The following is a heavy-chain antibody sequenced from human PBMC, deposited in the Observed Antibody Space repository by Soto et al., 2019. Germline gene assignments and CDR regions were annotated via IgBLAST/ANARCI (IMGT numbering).Heavy chain of an antibody. D-gene: IGHD1-26*01. CDR3: ARDVLGAGSYGLGDDY. V-gene: IGHV4-61*01. CDR1: GDSVSSGSYY. Sequence: SETLSLTCTVSGDSVSSGSYYWSWIRQPPGKGLEWLGYIYYSGDTHYNPSLNSRITMSVDTSKNQFSLRLSSVTAADTAVYYCARDVLGAGSYGLGDDYWGQGTLVPSPQ. J-gene: IGHJ4*02. CDR2: IYYSGDT.